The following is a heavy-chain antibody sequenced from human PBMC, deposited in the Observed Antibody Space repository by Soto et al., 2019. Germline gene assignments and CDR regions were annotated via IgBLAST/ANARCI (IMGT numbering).Heavy chain of an antibody. V-gene: IGHV3-23*01. CDR3: AKDLGYRGSSLTDY. Sequence: EVQLLESGGGSVQPGGSLRLSCAASGFTFSSYAMSWVRQAPGKGLEWVSTISGSGDSTYYADSVKGRFTISRDNSKNTLYLQMNSLRAEDTAVYYCAKDLGYRGSSLTDYWGQGTLVTVSS. D-gene: IGHD5-12*01. J-gene: IGHJ4*02. CDR2: ISGSGDST. CDR1: GFTFSSYA.